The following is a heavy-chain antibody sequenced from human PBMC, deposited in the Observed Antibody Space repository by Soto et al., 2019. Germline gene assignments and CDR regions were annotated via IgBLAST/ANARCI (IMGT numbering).Heavy chain of an antibody. CDR2: IHSGDST. Sequence: SGFTVSRNYMSWVRQAPGKGLEWVSIIHSGDSTYYAGSVKGRFTISRDNSKNTLFLQMNSLRVEDTAVYYCASRHTSSWSALDYWGQGTQVTVSS. V-gene: IGHV3-66*01. J-gene: IGHJ4*02. CDR3: ASRHTSSWSALDY. CDR1: GFTVSRNY. D-gene: IGHD6-13*01.